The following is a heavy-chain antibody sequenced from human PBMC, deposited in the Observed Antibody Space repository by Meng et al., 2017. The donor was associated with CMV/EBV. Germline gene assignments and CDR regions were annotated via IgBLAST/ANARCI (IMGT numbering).Heavy chain of an antibody. Sequence: SETLSLTCTVSGGSISSYYWSWIRQPPGKGLEWIGYIYYSGSTNYNPSLKSRVTISVDTSKNQFSLKLSSVTAADTAVYYCARTHSSGGYGPLDSWGQGTMVTVSS. CDR2: IYYSGST. CDR3: ARTHSSGGYGPLDS. D-gene: IGHD6-19*01. V-gene: IGHV4-59*01. J-gene: IGHJ3*02. CDR1: GGSISSYY.